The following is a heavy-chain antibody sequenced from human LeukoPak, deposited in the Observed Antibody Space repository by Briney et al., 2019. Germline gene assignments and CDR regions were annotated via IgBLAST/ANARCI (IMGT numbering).Heavy chain of an antibody. J-gene: IGHJ4*02. V-gene: IGHV4-39*07. Sequence: YPSETLSLTCTVSGGSIISSSYYWGWIRQPPGKGLEWIGSIYYSGSTYYNPSLKSRVTISVDTSKNQFSLKLSSVTAADTAVYYCAALSDSSGYSNHYWGQGTLVTVSS. CDR2: IYYSGST. CDR3: AALSDSSGYSNHY. CDR1: GGSIISSSYY. D-gene: IGHD3-22*01.